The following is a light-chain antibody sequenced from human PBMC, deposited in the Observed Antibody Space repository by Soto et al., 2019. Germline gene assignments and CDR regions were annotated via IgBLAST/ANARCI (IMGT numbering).Light chain of an antibody. CDR2: GSS. CDR3: HQYGSSPPYT. Sequence: EVVLTQSPGTLSLSPGERATLSCRASQSINNNYLAWYQQRPGQAPRLLIYGSSDRATGIPDRFSGSGSETDFTLTISRLEAEDFAVYYCHQYGSSPPYTFGQGTKLEI. CDR1: QSINNNY. J-gene: IGKJ2*01. V-gene: IGKV3-20*01.